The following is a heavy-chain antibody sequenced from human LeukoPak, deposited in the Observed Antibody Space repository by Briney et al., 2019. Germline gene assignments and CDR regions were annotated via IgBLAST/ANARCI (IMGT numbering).Heavy chain of an antibody. J-gene: IGHJ4*02. CDR1: GGSISSGGYY. D-gene: IGHD3-3*01. CDR2: IYYSGST. V-gene: IGHV4-61*08. Sequence: SQTLSLTCTVSGGSISSGGYYWSWIRQPPGKGLEWIGYIYYSGSTNYNPSLKSRVTISVDTSKNQFSLKLSSVTAADTAVYYCARVAPATVYDFWSGSFDYWGQGTLVTVSS. CDR3: ARVAPATVYDFWSGSFDY.